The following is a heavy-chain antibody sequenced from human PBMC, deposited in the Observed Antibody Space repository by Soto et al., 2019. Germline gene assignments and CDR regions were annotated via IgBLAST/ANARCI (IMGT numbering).Heavy chain of an antibody. Sequence: SETLSLTCAVYGGSFSGYYWSWIRQPPGKGLEWIGEINHSGSTNYNPSLKSRVTISVDTSKNQFSLKLSSVTAADTAVYYCARGPGGRIAAAGPLNPYYYYYMDVWGKGTTVTVSS. D-gene: IGHD6-13*01. V-gene: IGHV4-34*01. CDR3: ARGPGGRIAAAGPLNPYYYYYMDV. CDR1: GGSFSGYY. CDR2: INHSGST. J-gene: IGHJ6*03.